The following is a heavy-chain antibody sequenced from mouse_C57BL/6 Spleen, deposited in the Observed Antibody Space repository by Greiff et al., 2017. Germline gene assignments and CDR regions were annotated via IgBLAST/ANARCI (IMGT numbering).Heavy chain of an antibody. CDR1: GFTFSSYA. Sequence: EVKLMESGGGLVKPGGSLKLSCAASGFTFSSYAMSWVRQTPEKRLEWVATISDGGSYTYYPDNVKGRFTISRDNAKNNLYLQMSHLKSEDTAMYYCASGLYSNYLDYWGQGTTLTVSS. V-gene: IGHV5-4*03. D-gene: IGHD2-5*01. CDR2: ISDGGSYT. CDR3: ASGLYSNYLDY. J-gene: IGHJ2*01.